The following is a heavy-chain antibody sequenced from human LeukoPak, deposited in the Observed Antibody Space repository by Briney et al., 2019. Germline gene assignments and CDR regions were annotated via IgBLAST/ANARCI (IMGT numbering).Heavy chain of an antibody. CDR2: INHSGST. D-gene: IGHD2-2*02. V-gene: IGHV4-34*01. CDR3: ARGRGDCSSTSCYTPYYFDY. Sequence: KPSETLSLTCAVYGGSLSGYYWSWIRQPPGKGLEWIGEINHSGSTNYNPSLKSRVTISVDTSKNQFSLKLSSVTAADTAVYYCARGRGDCSSTSCYTPYYFDYWGQGTLVTVSS. CDR1: GGSLSGYY. J-gene: IGHJ4*02.